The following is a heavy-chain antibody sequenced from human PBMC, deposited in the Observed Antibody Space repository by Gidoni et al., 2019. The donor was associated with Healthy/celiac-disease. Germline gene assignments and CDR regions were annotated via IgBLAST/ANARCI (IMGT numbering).Heavy chain of an antibody. J-gene: IGHJ4*02. D-gene: IGHD3-22*01. CDR1: GFTFSSYA. V-gene: IGHV3-30*04. Sequence: YGAASGFTFSSYAMHWVRQAPGKGLEWVAVISYDGSNKYYADSVKGRFTISRDNSKNTLYLQMNSLRAEDTAVYYCARDKSSGYEMDYWGQGTLVTVSS. CDR3: ARDKSSGYEMDY. CDR2: ISYDGSNK.